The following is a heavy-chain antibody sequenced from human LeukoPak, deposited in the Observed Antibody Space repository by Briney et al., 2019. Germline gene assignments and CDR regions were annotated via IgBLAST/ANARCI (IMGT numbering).Heavy chain of an antibody. J-gene: IGHJ4*02. Sequence: GGSLRLSCAASGFTFSSYSMSWVRQAPGKGLEWVSSISSISSYVYYADSVKGRFTISRHNAKNSLYLQMNSLRAEDTAVYYCARDQGGYPVGIAYWGQGTLVTVSS. CDR1: GFTFSSYS. D-gene: IGHD5-12*01. CDR3: ARDQGGYPVGIAY. CDR2: ISSISSYV. V-gene: IGHV3-21*01.